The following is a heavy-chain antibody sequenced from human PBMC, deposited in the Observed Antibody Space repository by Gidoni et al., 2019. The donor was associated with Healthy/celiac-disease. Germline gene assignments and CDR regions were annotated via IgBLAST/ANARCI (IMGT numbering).Heavy chain of an antibody. Sequence: QVHLQQWGAGLFKPSETLSLTCPFYGGSFSGYYWSWIRQPPGKGLVWIGEINGSGSTNYNPSLKSRVTMSIDTSKNQFSLKMSSVTAADTAVYYCARVEVTSGREGGYWGQGILVTVSP. V-gene: IGHV4-34*01. CDR2: INGSGST. D-gene: IGHD6-19*01. CDR1: GGSFSGYY. J-gene: IGHJ4*02. CDR3: ARVEVTSGREGGY.